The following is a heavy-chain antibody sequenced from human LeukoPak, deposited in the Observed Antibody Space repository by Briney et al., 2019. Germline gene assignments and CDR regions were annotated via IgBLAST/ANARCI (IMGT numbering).Heavy chain of an antibody. CDR3: VSGYYYGSADY. Sequence: PSETLSLTCSVSGDSISSSNYYWGRIRQPPGKGLEWIGSIYYSGTTYYNPSLKSRVTISVDTSKNHFSLKLSSVSAADTAVYYCVSGYYYGSADYWGQGTLVTVSS. CDR2: IYYSGTT. CDR1: GDSISSSNYY. D-gene: IGHD3-10*01. V-gene: IGHV4-39*02. J-gene: IGHJ4*02.